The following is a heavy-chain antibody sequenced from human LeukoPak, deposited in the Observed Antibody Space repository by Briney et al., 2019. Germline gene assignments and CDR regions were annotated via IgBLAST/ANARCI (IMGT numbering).Heavy chain of an antibody. Sequence: EASVKVSCKASGYTFTGYYMHWVRQAPGQGLEWMGWINPNSGGTNYAQKFQGRVTMTGDTSISTAYMELSRLRSDDTAVYYCARVGTTPYNWFDPWGQGTLVTVSS. CDR3: ARVGTTPYNWFDP. J-gene: IGHJ5*02. V-gene: IGHV1-2*02. D-gene: IGHD1-26*01. CDR1: GYTFTGYY. CDR2: INPNSGGT.